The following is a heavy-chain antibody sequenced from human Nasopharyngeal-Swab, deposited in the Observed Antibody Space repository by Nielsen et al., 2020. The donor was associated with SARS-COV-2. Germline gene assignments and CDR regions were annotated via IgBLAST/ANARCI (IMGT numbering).Heavy chain of an antibody. CDR3: ARLCDYDYFEY. J-gene: IGHJ4*02. Sequence: GESLKISCKGSGYSFTNYCIGWVRQIPGKGLEWMGIIYPGESDTRYSPSFQGQVTISADNSISTAYLQWSSLKASDTDMYYCARLCDYDYFEYWGQGTLVTVSS. V-gene: IGHV5-51*01. D-gene: IGHD5-12*01. CDR1: GYSFTNYC. CDR2: IYPGESDT.